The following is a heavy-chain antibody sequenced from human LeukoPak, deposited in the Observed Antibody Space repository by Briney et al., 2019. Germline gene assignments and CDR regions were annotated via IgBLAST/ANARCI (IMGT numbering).Heavy chain of an antibody. J-gene: IGHJ4*02. CDR3: ARSGYCGDDCYSDYFDY. Sequence: SETLSLTCTVSGGSISSYYWSWIRQPPGKGLEWIGYISYSGSTNYNPSLKSRVTISVDTSKNQFPLKLSSVTAADTAVYYCARSGYCGDDCYSDYFDYWGQGTLVTVSS. D-gene: IGHD2-21*02. CDR1: GGSISSYY. V-gene: IGHV4-59*01. CDR2: ISYSGST.